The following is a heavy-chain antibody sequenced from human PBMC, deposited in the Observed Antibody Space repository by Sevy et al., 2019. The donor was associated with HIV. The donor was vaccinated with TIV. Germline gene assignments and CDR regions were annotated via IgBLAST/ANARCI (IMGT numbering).Heavy chain of an antibody. Sequence: GGSLRLSCAASGFPFSNYAMSWVRQAPGKGLEWVSTLIGGGSRTYYADSVTGGFIISRDNSRNTLYLQMNGLRAVDTAIYYCAKRRVQSGLSGGGANFGMDVCGRGTTVTVSS. D-gene: IGHD2-8*02. CDR1: GFPFSNYA. J-gene: IGHJ6*02. V-gene: IGHV3-23*01. CDR2: LIGGGSRT. CDR3: AKRRVQSGLSGGGANFGMDV.